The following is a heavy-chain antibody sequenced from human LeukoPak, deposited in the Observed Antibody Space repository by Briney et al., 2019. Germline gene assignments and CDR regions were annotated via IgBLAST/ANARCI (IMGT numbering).Heavy chain of an antibody. V-gene: IGHV4-39*07. Sequence: SETLSLTCTVSGGSISSSSYYWGWIRQPPGKGLEWIGEIYHTGRTNYNPSLKSRVIISVDKSKNQFSLQLSSVTAADTAVYYCARNWNYEFDYWGQGTLVTVSS. J-gene: IGHJ4*02. CDR3: ARNWNYEFDY. CDR2: IYHTGRT. CDR1: GGSISSSSYY. D-gene: IGHD1-7*01.